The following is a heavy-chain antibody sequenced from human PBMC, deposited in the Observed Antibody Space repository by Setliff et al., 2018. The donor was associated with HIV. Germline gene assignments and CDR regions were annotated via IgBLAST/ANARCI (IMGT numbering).Heavy chain of an antibody. V-gene: IGHV3-9*01. CDR1: GFTFDDHA. J-gene: IGHJ6*02. D-gene: IGHD6-25*01. Sequence: SLKISCAASGFTFDDHAMHWVRQTPGKGLEWVPGISWNSGSIGYADSVKGRFTISRDNGKNSLYLVMTSLRRDDTAFYYCARDIAAGDNNNHETNYHYYGLDVWGQGTAVTVSS. CDR3: ARDIAAGDNNNHETNYHYYGLDV. CDR2: ISWNSGSI.